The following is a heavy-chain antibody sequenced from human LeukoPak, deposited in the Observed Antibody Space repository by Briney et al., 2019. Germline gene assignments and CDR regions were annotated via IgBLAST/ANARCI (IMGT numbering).Heavy chain of an antibody. J-gene: IGHJ4*02. V-gene: IGHV1-2*02. CDR2: INPNSGGT. D-gene: IGHD3-10*01. Sequence: GASVKVSCKASGYTFTGYYMHWVRQAPGQGLEWMGWINPNSGGTNYAQKFQGRVTMTRDTSISTAYMKLSRLRSDDTAVYYCARVKGDYYGSGSYLYWGQGTLVTVSS. CDR1: GYTFTGYY. CDR3: ARVKGDYYGSGSYLY.